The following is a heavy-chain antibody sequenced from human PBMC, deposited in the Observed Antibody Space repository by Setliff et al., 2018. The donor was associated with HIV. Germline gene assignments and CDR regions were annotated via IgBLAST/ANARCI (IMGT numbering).Heavy chain of an antibody. CDR2: IYYSGST. V-gene: IGHV4-59*01. D-gene: IGHD3-22*01. J-gene: IGHJ4*02. CDR1: DDSMTSNY. CDR3: ARGKNYYDSSGYHY. Sequence: SETLSLTCTVSDDSMTSNYWSWIRQPPGKGLEWIGYIYYSGSTNYNPSLKSRVTISVDTSKNQFSLKLSSVTAADTAVYYCARGKNYYDSSGYHYWGQGTLVTV.